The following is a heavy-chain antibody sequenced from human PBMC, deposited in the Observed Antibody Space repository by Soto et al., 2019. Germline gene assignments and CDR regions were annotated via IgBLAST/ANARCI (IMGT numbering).Heavy chain of an antibody. Sequence: GGSLRLSCAASGFTFSSYGMHWVRQAPGKGLEWVAVIWYDGSNKYYADSVKGRFTISRDNSKNTLYLQMNSLRAEDTAVYYCARDGKVGATRWFDPWGQGTLVTVSS. J-gene: IGHJ5*02. D-gene: IGHD1-26*01. V-gene: IGHV3-33*01. CDR3: ARDGKVGATRWFDP. CDR1: GFTFSSYG. CDR2: IWYDGSNK.